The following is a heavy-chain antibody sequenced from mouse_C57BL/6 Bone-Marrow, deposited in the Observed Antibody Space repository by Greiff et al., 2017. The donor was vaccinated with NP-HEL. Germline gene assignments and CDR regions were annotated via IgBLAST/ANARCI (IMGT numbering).Heavy chain of an antibody. CDR3: AREGYDGYYRWYFDV. CDR1: GYTFTSYW. V-gene: IGHV1-52*01. J-gene: IGHJ1*03. D-gene: IGHD2-3*01. Sequence: VQLQQPGAELVRPGSSVKLSCKASGYTFTSYWMHWVKQRPIQGLEWIGNIDPSDSETHYNQKFKDKATLTVDKSSSTAYMQLSSLTSEDSAVYYCAREGYDGYYRWYFDVWGTGTTVTVSS. CDR2: IDPSDSET.